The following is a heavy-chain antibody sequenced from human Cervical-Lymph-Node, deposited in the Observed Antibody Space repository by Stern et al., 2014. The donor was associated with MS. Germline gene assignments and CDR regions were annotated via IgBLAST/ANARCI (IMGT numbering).Heavy chain of an antibody. V-gene: IGHV1-3*01. CDR3: ARATHYDPQPRDFYYGMDV. Sequence: QMQLVQSGAEVKKPGASVHVSCKASGYAFTKYAIHWVRQAPGQRLQWMGWIYGGNGNTKYSQTFQGRVTFTQDTSATTAYMEVRSLRSDDTAVYYCARATHYDPQPRDFYYGMDVWGQGTTVIVSS. D-gene: IGHD3-16*01. CDR1: GYAFTKYA. CDR2: IYGGNGNT. J-gene: IGHJ6*02.